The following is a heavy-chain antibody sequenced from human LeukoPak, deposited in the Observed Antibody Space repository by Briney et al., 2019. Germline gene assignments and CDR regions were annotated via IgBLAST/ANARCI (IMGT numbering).Heavy chain of an antibody. Sequence: GGSLRLSCAASGFTFSSYAMSWVRQAPGKGLEWVSAISGNAGSTYYADSVKRRFTISRDNSKNTLYLQMNSLRAEDTAIYYCAKDQNMVATAPFDCWGQGTLVTVSS. D-gene: IGHD5-12*01. CDR1: GFTFSSYA. J-gene: IGHJ4*02. V-gene: IGHV3-23*01. CDR3: AKDQNMVATAPFDC. CDR2: ISGNAGST.